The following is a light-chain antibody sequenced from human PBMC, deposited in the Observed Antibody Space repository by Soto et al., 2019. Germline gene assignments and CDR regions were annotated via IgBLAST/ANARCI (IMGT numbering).Light chain of an antibody. CDR1: QDISSY. V-gene: IGKV1-39*01. CDR2: AAS. J-gene: IGKJ3*01. Sequence: DIQMTQSPSSLSASVGDSVIITCRASQDISSYLNWYQQKPGKAPKLLIYAASTLHSGVPSRFSGSESGTDFTLTISSLQPEDFATYYCQQTYSTLFTFGPGTKVDFK. CDR3: QQTYSTLFT.